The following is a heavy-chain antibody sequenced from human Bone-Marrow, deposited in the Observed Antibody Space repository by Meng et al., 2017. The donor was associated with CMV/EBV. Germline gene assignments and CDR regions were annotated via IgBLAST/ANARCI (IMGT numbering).Heavy chain of an antibody. D-gene: IGHD5-24*01. V-gene: IGHV4-59*03. CDR3: ARQVDGYRVDY. J-gene: IGHJ4*02. Sequence: GSLRLSCTVSGGSISSYYWSWIRQPPGKGLEWIGYIYYSGSTNYNPSLKSRVTISVDTSKNQFSLKLSSVTAADTAVYYCARQVDGYRVDYWGQGTRVTVYS. CDR1: GGSISSYY. CDR2: IYYSGST.